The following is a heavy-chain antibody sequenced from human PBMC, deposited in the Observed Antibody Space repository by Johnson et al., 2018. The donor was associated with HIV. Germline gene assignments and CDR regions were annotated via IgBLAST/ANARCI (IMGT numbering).Heavy chain of an antibody. J-gene: IGHJ3*02. V-gene: IGHV3-20*04. CDR3: ARSVSIVVLPAATRGGAFDI. Sequence: EVQLVESGGGVVRPGGSLRLSCAASGFTFDDYDMSWVRQAPGKGLEWVSGINWNGGSTGYTDSVKGRFTISRDNAKNSLYLQMNSLRAEDTALYYCARSVSIVVLPAATRGGAFDIWGQGTMVTVSS. CDR2: INWNGGST. D-gene: IGHD2-2*01. CDR1: GFTFDDYD.